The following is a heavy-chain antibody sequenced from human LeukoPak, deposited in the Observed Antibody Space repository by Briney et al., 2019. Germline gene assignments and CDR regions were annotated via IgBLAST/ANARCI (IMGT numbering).Heavy chain of an antibody. V-gene: IGHV3-20*04. D-gene: IGHD3-22*01. CDR3: ARRYYDSSGYDY. CDR2: INWSGGNT. Sequence: PGGSLRLSCAASGFTFDDFGLSWVRQTPGRGLEWVSGINWSGGNTGYADAVKGRFTISRDNAKNSLYLQMNNLRAEDTAVYYCARRYYDSSGYDYWGQGTLVTVSS. CDR1: GFTFDDFG. J-gene: IGHJ4*02.